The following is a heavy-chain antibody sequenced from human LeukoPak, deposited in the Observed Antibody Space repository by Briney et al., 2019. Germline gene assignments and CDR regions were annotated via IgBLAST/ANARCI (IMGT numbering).Heavy chain of an antibody. Sequence: GGSLRLSCAASGFTFGSYAMTWVRQAPGKGLEWVSAIRGSGTGTNYGDSVKGRFTISRDNSKNTLYLQMNSLRAEDTAVYYCARLRRFVTGTDVWGKGTTVTISS. CDR2: IRGSGTGT. D-gene: IGHD4-23*01. CDR1: GFTFGSYA. CDR3: ARLRRFVTGTDV. V-gene: IGHV3-23*01. J-gene: IGHJ6*04.